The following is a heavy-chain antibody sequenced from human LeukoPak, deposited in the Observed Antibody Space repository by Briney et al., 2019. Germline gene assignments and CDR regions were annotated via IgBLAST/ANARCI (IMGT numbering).Heavy chain of an antibody. Sequence: SETLSLTCTVSGGSISSYYWSWTRQPPGKGLEWIGYIYYSGSTNYNPSLKSRVTISVDTSKNQFSLKLSSVTAADTAVYYCAAQLGERLPGDYWGQGTLVTVSS. J-gene: IGHJ4*02. CDR3: AAQLGERLPGDY. CDR1: GGSISSYY. V-gene: IGHV4-59*08. D-gene: IGHD3-16*01. CDR2: IYYSGST.